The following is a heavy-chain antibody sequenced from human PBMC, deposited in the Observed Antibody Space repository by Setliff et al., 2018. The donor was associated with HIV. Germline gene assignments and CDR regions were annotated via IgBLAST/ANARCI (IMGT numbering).Heavy chain of an antibody. J-gene: IGHJ5*02. CDR2: IYYTGRT. CDR3: ARDVGGFTVFAVPRGGFDP. CDR1: GGSISTYY. Sequence: PSETLSLTCTVSGGSISTYYWGWIRQAPGGGLGWIGYIYYTGRTNYNPSLKSRVTMSLDSSKKPFSLKLSSVTAADTAVYFCARDVGGFTVFAVPRGGFDPWGQGTLVTVSS. D-gene: IGHD3-3*01. V-gene: IGHV4-59*01.